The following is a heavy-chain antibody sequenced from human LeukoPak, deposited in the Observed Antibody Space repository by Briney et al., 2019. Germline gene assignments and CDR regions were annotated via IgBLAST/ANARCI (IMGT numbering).Heavy chain of an antibody. CDR2: ISYDGSNE. V-gene: IGHV3-30*18. CDR3: AKASIVVVVATLDY. CDR1: GFTFSSYG. D-gene: IGHD2-15*01. Sequence: PGRSLRLSCAASGFTFSSYGMHWVRQAPGKGLEWVAVISYDGSNEYYADSVKGRFTISRDNSKNTLYLQMNSLRAEDTAVYYCAKASIVVVVATLDYWGQGTLVTVSS. J-gene: IGHJ4*02.